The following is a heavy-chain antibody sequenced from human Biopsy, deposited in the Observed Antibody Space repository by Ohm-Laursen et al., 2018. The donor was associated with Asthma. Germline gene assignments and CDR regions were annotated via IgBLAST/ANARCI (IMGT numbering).Heavy chain of an antibody. Sequence: ETLSLTCSLSSGSGGYMRSGNYYWGWIHQPPGKGLEWIGSIYYSGTTYYNPSLESQVTVPADTSKNQFSLKLTSVTAADTAVYYCVRGSSSWHHGPFHYYYGLDVWGQGTTATVSS. V-gene: IGHV4-39*01. D-gene: IGHD6-13*01. J-gene: IGHJ6*02. CDR2: IYYSGTT. CDR1: SGSGGYMRSGNYY. CDR3: VRGSSSWHHGPFHYYYGLDV.